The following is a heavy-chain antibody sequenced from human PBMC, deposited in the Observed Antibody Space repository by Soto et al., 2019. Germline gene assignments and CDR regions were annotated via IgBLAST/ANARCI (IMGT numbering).Heavy chain of an antibody. D-gene: IGHD3-9*01. CDR2: IVVGSGHT. CDR1: GFTFTSSS. Sequence: SVKVSCKASGFTFTSSSVQWVRQARGQRLEWIGWIVVGSGHTNYAQKFQERVTITRDMSTSTAYMELSSLRSEDTAVYYCAAVPDILTGYPYYYYSMDVWGQGTTVTVSS. J-gene: IGHJ6*02. CDR3: AAVPDILTGYPYYYYSMDV. V-gene: IGHV1-58*01.